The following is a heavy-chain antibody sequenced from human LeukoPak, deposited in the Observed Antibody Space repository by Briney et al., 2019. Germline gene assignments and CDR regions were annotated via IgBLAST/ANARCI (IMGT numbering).Heavy chain of an antibody. CDR3: ARGSAGPPYYYDSSGYYCDY. V-gene: IGHV4-30-4*01. Sequence: PSETLSLTCTVSCGSISSGDYYWRRIRQPPGKGLEWIGYIYYSGSTYYNPSLKSRVTISVDTSKNQFSLKQSSVTAADTAVYYCARGSAGPPYYYDSSGYYCDYWGQGTLVTVSS. J-gene: IGHJ4*02. D-gene: IGHD3-22*01. CDR1: CGSISSGDYY. CDR2: IYYSGST.